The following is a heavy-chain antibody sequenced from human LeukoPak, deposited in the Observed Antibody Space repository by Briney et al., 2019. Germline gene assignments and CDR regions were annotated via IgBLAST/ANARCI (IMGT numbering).Heavy chain of an antibody. Sequence: PSETLSLTCAVYGGSFSGYYWSWIRQPPGKGLEWIGEINHSGSTNYNPSLKSRVTISVDTSKNQVSLKLRSVTAADTPVYYCARTTEGYAGGPGYSYYYYMDVWGKGTTVTISS. J-gene: IGHJ6*03. D-gene: IGHD5-12*01. CDR1: GGSFSGYY. CDR2: INHSGST. V-gene: IGHV4-34*01. CDR3: ARTTEGYAGGPGYSYYYYMDV.